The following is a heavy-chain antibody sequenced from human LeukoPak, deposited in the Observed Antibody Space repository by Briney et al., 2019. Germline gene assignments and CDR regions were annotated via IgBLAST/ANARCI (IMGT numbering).Heavy chain of an antibody. CDR3: ARDGGLIAAAEDYDY. V-gene: IGHV3-21*01. CDR2: ISSSSSYI. D-gene: IGHD6-13*01. CDR1: GFTFSSYS. J-gene: IGHJ4*02. Sequence: GGSLRLSCAASGFTFSSYSMNWDRQAPGKGLEWVSSISSSSSYIYYADSVKGRFTISRDNAKNSLYLQMNSLRAEDTAVYYCARDGGLIAAAEDYDYWGQGTLVTVSS.